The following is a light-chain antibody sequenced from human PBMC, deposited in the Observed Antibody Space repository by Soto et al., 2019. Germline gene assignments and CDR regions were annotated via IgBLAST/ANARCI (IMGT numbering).Light chain of an antibody. V-gene: IGKV3D-15*01. CDR3: QQYNNWPIT. CDR2: GAS. Sequence: EIVMTQSPATLSVSTGERATLSCRASQSVSSNLAWYQQKPGRAPRLLIYGASTRATGIPARFSGSGSVTEFTLTISSLQSEDFAVYYCQQYNNWPITFGQGTRPEIK. J-gene: IGKJ5*01. CDR1: QSVSSN.